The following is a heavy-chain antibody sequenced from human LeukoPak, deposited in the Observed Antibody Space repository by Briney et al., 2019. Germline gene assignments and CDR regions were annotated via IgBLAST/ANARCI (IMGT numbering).Heavy chain of an antibody. CDR1: GFTFSSYS. CDR2: IKHDGSEK. Sequence: PGGSLRLSCAASGFTFSSYSMNWVRQAPGKGLEWVANIKHDGSEKYYVDSVKGRFTISRDNAKNSLYLQMNSLRAEDTAVYYCARVGDLSLPAAILFDFWGQGTLVTVSS. CDR3: ARVGDLSLPAAILFDF. V-gene: IGHV3-7*01. J-gene: IGHJ4*02. D-gene: IGHD2-2*02.